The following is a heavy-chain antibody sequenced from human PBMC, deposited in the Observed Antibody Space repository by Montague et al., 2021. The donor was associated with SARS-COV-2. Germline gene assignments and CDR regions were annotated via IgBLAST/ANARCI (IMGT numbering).Heavy chain of an antibody. J-gene: IGHJ4*02. CDR1: GFTFTSYA. CDR2: IDNSGGRT. CDR3: AGYRTDWFQLDF. D-gene: IGHD3-9*01. Sequence: SLRLSCAASGFTFTSYAMGWVRQAPGKGLEWVLGIDNSGGRTYYADSGKGRFTISRDNSKNTLCLQMNSLRAEDTAIYYCAGYRTDWFQLDFWGQGTLVTVSS. V-gene: IGHV3-23*01.